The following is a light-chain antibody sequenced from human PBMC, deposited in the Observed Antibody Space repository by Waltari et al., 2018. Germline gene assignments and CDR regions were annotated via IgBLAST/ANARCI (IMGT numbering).Light chain of an antibody. CDR2: DVS. V-gene: IGLV2-14*03. CDR3: ISYTGSSTPV. CDR1: SSDVGGSDY. J-gene: IGLJ3*02. Sequence: GTSSDVGGSDYVSWYRQHPGKAPKLMIYDVSNRPSGVSDRFSGSKSGNSASLTISGLQAEDEADYFCISYTGSSTPVFGGGTKLTVL.